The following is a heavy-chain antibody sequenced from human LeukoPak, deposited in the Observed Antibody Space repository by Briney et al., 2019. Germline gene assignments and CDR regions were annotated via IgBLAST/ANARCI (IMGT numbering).Heavy chain of an antibody. CDR2: IYYSGST. Sequence: SETLSLTCTVSGGSISSSSYYWGWIRQPPGKGLEWIGSIYYSGSTYYNPSLKSRVTISVDTSKNQFSLKLSSVTAADTAVYYCARGQDYSNYVGADYFDYWGQGTLVTVSS. D-gene: IGHD4-11*01. J-gene: IGHJ4*02. CDR3: ARGQDYSNYVGADYFDY. V-gene: IGHV4-39*07. CDR1: GGSISSSSYY.